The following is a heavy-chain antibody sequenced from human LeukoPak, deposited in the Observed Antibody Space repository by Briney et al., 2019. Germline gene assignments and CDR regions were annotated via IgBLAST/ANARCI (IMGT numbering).Heavy chain of an antibody. D-gene: IGHD2-8*01. J-gene: IGHJ4*02. V-gene: IGHV4-39*01. Sequence: NPSETLSLTCTVSGGSISSSSYYWGWIRQPSGKGLEWIGSIYYSGSAYYNPSLKSRVTISVDTSKNQFSLKLSSVTAADTAVYYCASMGMLLYQSIDYWGQGTLVTVSS. CDR3: ASMGMLLYQSIDY. CDR1: GGSISSSSYY. CDR2: IYYSGSA.